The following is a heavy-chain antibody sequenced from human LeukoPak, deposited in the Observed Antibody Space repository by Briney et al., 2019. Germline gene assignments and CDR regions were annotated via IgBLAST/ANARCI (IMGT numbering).Heavy chain of an antibody. D-gene: IGHD3-22*01. J-gene: IGHJ3*02. CDR3: AGFFYDSSGAAFDI. V-gene: IGHV1-69*05. CDR1: VPTFTSYA. Sequence: SVKVSCKASVPTFTSYAINWVRQAPGQGLEWMGGFIPIFGSPTYAQEFQGRVIFTTDESTYTAYMELSNLRSDDTAVFYCAGFFYDSSGAAFDIWGQGTMVTVSS. CDR2: FIPIFGSP.